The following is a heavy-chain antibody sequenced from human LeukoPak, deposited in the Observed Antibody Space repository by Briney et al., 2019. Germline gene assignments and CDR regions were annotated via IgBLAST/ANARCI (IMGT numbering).Heavy chain of an antibody. V-gene: IGHV4-34*01. CDR2: INHSEST. CDR1: GGSFSGYY. Sequence: SETLSLTCAVYGGSFSGYYWSWIRQPPGKGLEWIGEINHSESTNYNPSLKSRVTISVDTSKNQFSLKLSSVTAADTAVYYCARAPYSYVLYYFDYWGQGTLVTVSS. D-gene: IGHD5-18*01. J-gene: IGHJ4*02. CDR3: ARAPYSYVLYYFDY.